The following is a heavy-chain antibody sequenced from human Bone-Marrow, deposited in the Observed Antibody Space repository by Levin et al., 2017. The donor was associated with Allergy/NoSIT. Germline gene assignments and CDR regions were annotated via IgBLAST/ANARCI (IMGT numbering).Heavy chain of an antibody. V-gene: IGHV3-21*01. J-gene: IGHJ4*02. CDR1: GFTFSSYS. CDR3: ARDSVAGRIPGY. Sequence: GESLKISCAASGFTFSSYSMNWVRQAPGKGLEWVSSISSSSSYIYYADSVKGRFTISRDNAKNSLYLQMNSLRAEDTAVYYCARDSVAGRIPGYWGQGTLVTVSS. CDR2: ISSSSSYI. D-gene: IGHD6-13*01.